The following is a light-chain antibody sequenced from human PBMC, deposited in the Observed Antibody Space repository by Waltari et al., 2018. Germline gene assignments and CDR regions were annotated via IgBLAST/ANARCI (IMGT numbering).Light chain of an antibody. V-gene: IGLV4-69*01. CDR1: SGHSSDA. CDR3: QTGGFGIWV. CDR2: VNSDGSH. J-gene: IGLJ3*02. Sequence: QLLLTQSPSASASLGASVKLTCTLSSGHSSDAIAWHQQQPDKGPRYLMKVNSDGSHIKGDGIPDRFSGSSSGAERYLTISSLQSEDEADYYCQTGGFGIWVCGGGTKLTVL.